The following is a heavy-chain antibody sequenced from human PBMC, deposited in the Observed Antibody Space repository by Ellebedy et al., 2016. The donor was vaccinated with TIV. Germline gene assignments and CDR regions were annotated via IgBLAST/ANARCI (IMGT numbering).Heavy chain of an antibody. D-gene: IGHD2-2*01. Sequence: GESLKISCATSGFTFGDYAMAWFRQAPGEGLEWVGVIRSKAYGETTDYAASVKGRFTISRDDSKSIAYLQMDSLKTEDTAVYYCARERSCSATSCSHSYGMDVWGLGTTVTVSS. CDR3: ARERSCSATSCSHSYGMDV. CDR2: IRSKAYGETT. J-gene: IGHJ6*02. CDR1: GFTFGDYA. V-gene: IGHV3-49*03.